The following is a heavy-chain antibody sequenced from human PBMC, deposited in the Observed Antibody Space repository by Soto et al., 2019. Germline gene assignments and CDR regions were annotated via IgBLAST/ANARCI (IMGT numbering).Heavy chain of an antibody. CDR1: CGSINTFY. V-gene: IGHV4-4*07. Sequence: SETLSLTCTVSCGSINTFYWSWVRQPAGKGLEWIGRIFSSGSTSFNPSLESRVAMSVDTSKNHFSLNLSSVTAADMAVYYCAREGSYSAYNFAHGIQLWSFDFWGQGALVTVSS. CDR3: AREGSYSAYNFAHGIQLWSFDF. D-gene: IGHD5-12*01. J-gene: IGHJ4*02. CDR2: IFSSGST.